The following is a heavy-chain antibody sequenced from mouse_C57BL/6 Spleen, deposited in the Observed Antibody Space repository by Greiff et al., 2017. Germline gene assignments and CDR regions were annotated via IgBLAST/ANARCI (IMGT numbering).Heavy chain of an antibody. CDR3: ARGGGDSSGYPFDY. Sequence: EVMLVESGGGLVKPGGSLKLSCAASGFTFSSYAMSWVRQTPEKRLEWVATISDGGSYTYYPDNVKGRFTISRDNAKNNLYLQMSHLKSEDTAMYYGARGGGDSSGYPFDYWGQGTTLTVSS. V-gene: IGHV5-4*03. D-gene: IGHD3-2*02. CDR1: GFTFSSYA. J-gene: IGHJ2*01. CDR2: ISDGGSYT.